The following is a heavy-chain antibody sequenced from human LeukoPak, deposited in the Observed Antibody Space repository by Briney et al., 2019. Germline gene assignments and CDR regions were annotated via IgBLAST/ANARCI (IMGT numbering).Heavy chain of an antibody. J-gene: IGHJ5*02. CDR1: GFTFSSYS. CDR2: ISSSSSYI. D-gene: IGHD2-15*01. Sequence: GGSLRLSCAASGFTFSSYSMNWVRQAPGKGLEWVSSISSSSSYIYYADSVKGRFTIYRDNAKNSLYLQMNSLRAEDTAVYYCARAREDIVVVVAATPGWFDPWGQGTLVTVSS. V-gene: IGHV3-21*01. CDR3: ARAREDIVVVVAATPGWFDP.